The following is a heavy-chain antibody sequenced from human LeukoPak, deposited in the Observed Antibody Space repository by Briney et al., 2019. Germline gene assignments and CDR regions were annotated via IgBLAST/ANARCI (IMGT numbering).Heavy chain of an antibody. J-gene: IGHJ3*02. CDR2: IIPIFGTA. CDR3: ARLGGSNGAFDI. V-gene: IGHV1-69*13. D-gene: IGHD1-26*01. Sequence: EASVKVSCKASGGTFSSYAISWVRQAPGQGLEWMGGIIPIFGTANYAQKFQGRVTITADESTSTAYMELSSLRSEDTAVYYCARLGGSNGAFDIWGQGIMVTVSS. CDR1: GGTFSSYA.